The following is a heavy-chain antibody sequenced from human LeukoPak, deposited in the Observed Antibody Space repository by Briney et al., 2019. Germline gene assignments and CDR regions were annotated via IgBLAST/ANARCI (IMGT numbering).Heavy chain of an antibody. V-gene: IGHV4-30-4*01. J-gene: IGHJ4*02. CDR2: IYHNGGA. D-gene: IGHD2-15*01. CDR1: GGSISSGDYY. CDR3: ARVSCSGGSCYIFDY. Sequence: PSQTLSLTCTVSGGSISSGDYYWSWIRQPPGTGLEWIGYIYHNGGAHYTPSLKSRVIISVDTSKNQFSLNLSSVTAADTAVYYCARVSCSGGSCYIFDYWGQGTLVTVSS.